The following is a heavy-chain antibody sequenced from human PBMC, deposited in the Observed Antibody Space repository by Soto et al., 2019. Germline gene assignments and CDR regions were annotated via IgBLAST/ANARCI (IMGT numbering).Heavy chain of an antibody. Sequence: SETLSLTYTVSGGFISRGGYYWSWIRQHPGKGLEWIGYIYYSGSTYYNPSLKSRVTISVDTSKNQFSLKLSSVTAADTAVYYCARVDCGGDCYSPIYGMDVWGQGTTVTVS. J-gene: IGHJ6*02. CDR3: ARVDCGGDCYSPIYGMDV. D-gene: IGHD2-21*02. CDR1: GGFISRGGYY. V-gene: IGHV4-31*03. CDR2: IYYSGST.